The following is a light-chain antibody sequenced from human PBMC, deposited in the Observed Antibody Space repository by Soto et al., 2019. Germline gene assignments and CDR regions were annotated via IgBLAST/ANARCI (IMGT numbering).Light chain of an antibody. V-gene: IGKV3-15*01. J-gene: IGKJ4*01. Sequence: EIVLTQFPGTLSLSPGERATLSCRASQIVDSTYLAWYQQKPGQAPRLLIYGVSTRATDIPARFSGSGSGTEFTLTISSLQSEDFAVYYCQQYNNWPLTFGGGTKVDI. CDR2: GVS. CDR1: QIVDST. CDR3: QQYNNWPLT.